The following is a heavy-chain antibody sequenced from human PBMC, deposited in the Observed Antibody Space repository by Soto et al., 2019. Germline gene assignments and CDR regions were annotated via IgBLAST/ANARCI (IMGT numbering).Heavy chain of an antibody. J-gene: IGHJ4*02. D-gene: IGHD4-4*01. V-gene: IGHV3-7*03. CDR3: ARDRAYSRFDY. CDR1: GFSFSSAW. CDR2: MNEDGSER. Sequence: EVQLVESGGGLVQPGGSLRLSCAVSGFSFSSAWMTWIRQAPGKGLERVAIMNEDGSERYYVDSVKGRITISRDNAKNALFLQMNSLRVEDTAVYFCARDRAYSRFDYWGQGSLVTVSS.